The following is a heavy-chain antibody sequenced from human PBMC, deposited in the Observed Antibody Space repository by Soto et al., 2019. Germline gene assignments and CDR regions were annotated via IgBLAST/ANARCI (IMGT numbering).Heavy chain of an antibody. CDR3: ARGGYSGSYVGEGVDY. V-gene: IGHV1-2*02. D-gene: IGHD1-26*01. CDR2: INPNSGGT. Sequence: QVQLVQSGAEVKKPGASVKVSCKASGYTFTGYYMHWVRQAPGQGLEWMGWINPNSGGTNYAQKLQGRVTMTRDTSISTAYMELSRLRSDDTAVYYCARGGYSGSYVGEGVDYWGQGTLVTVSS. CDR1: GYTFTGYY. J-gene: IGHJ4*02.